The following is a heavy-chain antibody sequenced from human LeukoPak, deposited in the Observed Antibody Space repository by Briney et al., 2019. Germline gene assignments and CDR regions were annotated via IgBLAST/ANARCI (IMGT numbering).Heavy chain of an antibody. CDR3: AKGHRYCTSGNCNSAVDY. J-gene: IGHJ4*02. D-gene: IGHD2-15*01. Sequence: GGSLRLSCSMSGFTLSHYAMSWVRQAPGKGLEWVSTIGGGGGSTDYTDSVKGRFTISRDNSKNTLYLQMNSLGAEDTAVYYCAKGHRYCTSGNCNSAVDYWGQGTLVTASS. CDR2: IGGGGGST. V-gene: IGHV3-23*01. CDR1: GFTLSHYA.